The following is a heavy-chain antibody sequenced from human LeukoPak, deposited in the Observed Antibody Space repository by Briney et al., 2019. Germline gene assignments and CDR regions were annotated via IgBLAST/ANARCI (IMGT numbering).Heavy chain of an antibody. CDR1: GGSISSSSYY. Sequence: KPSETLSLTCTVSGGSISSSSYYWGWIRRPPGKGLEWIGSIYYSGSTYYNPSLKSRVTISVDTSKNQFPLKLSSVTAADTAVYYCARHTDYYGSGSYYNGDGYGMDVWGQGTTVTVSS. CDR2: IYYSGST. CDR3: ARHTDYYGSGSYYNGDGYGMDV. J-gene: IGHJ6*02. D-gene: IGHD3-10*01. V-gene: IGHV4-39*01.